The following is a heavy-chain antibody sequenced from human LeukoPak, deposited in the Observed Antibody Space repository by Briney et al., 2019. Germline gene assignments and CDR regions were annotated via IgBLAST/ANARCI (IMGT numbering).Heavy chain of an antibody. CDR2: ISSSGSTI. CDR3: ARDLRAGQPVAAAGWWRGDYYYYGMDV. Sequence: GGSLRLSCAASGFTFSDYYMSWIRQAPGKGLEWVSYISSSGSTIYYADSVKGRFTTSRENAKNSLYLQMNSLRAEDTAVYYCARDLRAGQPVAAAGWWRGDYYYYGMDVWGQGTTVTVSS. V-gene: IGHV3-11*01. D-gene: IGHD6-13*01. CDR1: GFTFSDYY. J-gene: IGHJ6*02.